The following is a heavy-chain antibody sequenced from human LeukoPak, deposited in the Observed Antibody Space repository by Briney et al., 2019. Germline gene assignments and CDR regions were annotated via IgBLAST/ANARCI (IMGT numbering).Heavy chain of an antibody. CDR3: ARVPYDILTGAYYFDY. V-gene: IGHV1-2*06. CDR1: GYTFTGYY. J-gene: IGHJ4*02. D-gene: IGHD3-9*01. CDR2: INPNSGGT. Sequence: ASVKVSCKASGYTFTGYYMHWVRQAPGQGLEWMGRINPNSGGTNYAQKFQGRVTMTRDTSISTAYMELSRLRSDDTAVYYCARVPYDILTGAYYFDYWGRGTLVTVSS.